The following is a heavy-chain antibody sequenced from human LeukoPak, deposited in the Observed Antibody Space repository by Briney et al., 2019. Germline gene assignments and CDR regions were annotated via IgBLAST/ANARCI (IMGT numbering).Heavy chain of an antibody. J-gene: IGHJ4*01. CDR3: AKGIYSSGWSYFDY. V-gene: IGHV3-23*01. CDR1: GFTFSNSA. CDR2: LSGSGITT. D-gene: IGHD6-19*01. Sequence: GGSLRLSCAASGFTFSNSAMSWVRQAPGKGLESVSTLSGSGITTYYADSVKGRFTISRDNSKNTLYLQMNSLRAEDTAVYYCAKGIYSSGWSYFDYWGHGTLVTVSS.